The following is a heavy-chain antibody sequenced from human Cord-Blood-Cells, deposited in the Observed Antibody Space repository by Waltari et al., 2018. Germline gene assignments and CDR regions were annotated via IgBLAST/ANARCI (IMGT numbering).Heavy chain of an antibody. CDR1: GFTFSSYA. D-gene: IGHD4-17*01. Sequence: EVQLLESGGGLVQPGGSLRLSWAASGFTFSSYAMSWVRQAPGKGLEWVSAISGSGGSTYYADSVKGRFTISRDNSKNTLYLQMNSLRAEDTAVYYCAKEGRTTVTTRGAFDYWGQGTLVTVSS. J-gene: IGHJ4*02. CDR3: AKEGRTTVTTRGAFDY. CDR2: ISGSGGST. V-gene: IGHV3-23*01.